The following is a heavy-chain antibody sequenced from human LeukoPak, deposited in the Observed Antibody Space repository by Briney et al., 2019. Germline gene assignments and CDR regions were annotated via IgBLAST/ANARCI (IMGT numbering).Heavy chain of an antibody. CDR2: FNPGDSDT. CDR1: GYSFTTYW. J-gene: IGHJ3*02. CDR3: ARHASYSRVAFDI. Sequence: ESLKISCEVYGYSFTTYWLGWVRQMPGKGLEWMGTFNPGDSDTRYSPSFQGQVTISADKSISTAYLQWSSLKASDTAIYYCARHASYSRVAFDIWGQGTMVTVSS. V-gene: IGHV5-51*01. D-gene: IGHD5-18*01.